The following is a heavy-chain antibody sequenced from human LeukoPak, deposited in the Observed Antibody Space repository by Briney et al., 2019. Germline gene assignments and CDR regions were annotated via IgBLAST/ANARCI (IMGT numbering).Heavy chain of an antibody. CDR2: INTDGSTT. J-gene: IGHJ4*02. CDR1: GFTFSSHW. D-gene: IGHD1-26*01. Sequence: GSLRLSCAASGFTFSSHWMHWVRQAPGKGLVWVSIINTDGSTTRYADSVEGRFTISRDNARNTLYLQMNSLRAEDTALYFCAKKAQYNGNYPLDYWGQGTLVTVSS. V-gene: IGHV3-74*01. CDR3: AKKAQYNGNYPLDY.